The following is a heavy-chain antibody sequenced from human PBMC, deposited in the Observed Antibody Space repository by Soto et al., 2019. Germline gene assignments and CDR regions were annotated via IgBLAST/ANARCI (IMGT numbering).Heavy chain of an antibody. Sequence: ASVKVSCKASAGTFSSYAISWVRQAPGQGLEWMGGIIPIFGTANYAQKFQGRVTITAAESRSTAYMELSSLRSEDTAVYYCARDIVATIGDYYYYYGMDVWGQGTTVTVSS. J-gene: IGHJ6*02. CDR2: IIPIFGTA. CDR3: ARDIVATIGDYYYYYGMDV. CDR1: AGTFSSYA. V-gene: IGHV1-69*13. D-gene: IGHD5-12*01.